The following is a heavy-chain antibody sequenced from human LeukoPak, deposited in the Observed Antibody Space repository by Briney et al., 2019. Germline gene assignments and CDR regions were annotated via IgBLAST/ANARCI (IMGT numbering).Heavy chain of an antibody. CDR1: GGSISSYY. CDR3: ARGHPETIIAAAATYYYYYMDV. Sequence: SETLSLPCTVSGGSISSYYWSWIRQPAGKGLEWIGRIYTSGSTNYNPSLKSRVTMSVDTSKNQFSLKLSSVTAADTAVYYCARGHPETIIAAAATYYYYYMDVWGKGTTVTVSS. J-gene: IGHJ6*03. CDR2: IYTSGST. V-gene: IGHV4-4*07. D-gene: IGHD6-13*01.